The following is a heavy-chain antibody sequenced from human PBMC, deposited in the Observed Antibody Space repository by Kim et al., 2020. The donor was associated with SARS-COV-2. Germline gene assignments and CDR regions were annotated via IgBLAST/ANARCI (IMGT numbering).Heavy chain of an antibody. Sequence: GESLKISCKGSGYSFTSYWISWVRQMPGKGLEWMGRIDPSDSYTNYSPSFQGHVTISADKSISTAYLQWSSLKASDTAMYYCARHVRDHSSSPNYYYYGMDVWGQGTTVTVSS. CDR1: GYSFTSYW. V-gene: IGHV5-10-1*01. J-gene: IGHJ6*02. CDR2: IDPSDSYT. CDR3: ARHVRDHSSSPNYYYYGMDV. D-gene: IGHD6-13*01.